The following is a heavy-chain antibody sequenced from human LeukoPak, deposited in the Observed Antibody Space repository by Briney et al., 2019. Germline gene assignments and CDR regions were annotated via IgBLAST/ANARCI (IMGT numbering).Heavy chain of an antibody. CDR3: ARDSRPISAFGMDV. J-gene: IGHJ6*04. CDR2: IYYSGST. CDR1: GGSISTYY. V-gene: IGHV4-59*01. D-gene: IGHD3-3*02. Sequence: SETLSLTCTVSGGSISTYYWSWIRQPPGKGLEWTGYIYYSGSTNYNPSLKSRVTISVDTSKNQFSLKLSSVTAADTAVYYCARDSRPISAFGMDVWGKGTTVTVSS.